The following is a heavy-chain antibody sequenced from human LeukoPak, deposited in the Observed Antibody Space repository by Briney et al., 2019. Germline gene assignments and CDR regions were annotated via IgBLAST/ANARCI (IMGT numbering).Heavy chain of an antibody. Sequence: GGSLRLSCAASGFTFSDHYMDWVRQAPGKGLEWVGSTKNKANNYNTEYAASVKGRFTISRDDSKNSLYLQMNSLKTEDTAVYYCARVARCDSIDYWGQGTLVTVSS. J-gene: IGHJ4*02. D-gene: IGHD4-11*01. CDR2: TKNKANNYNT. V-gene: IGHV3-72*01. CDR1: GFTFSDHY. CDR3: ARVARCDSIDY.